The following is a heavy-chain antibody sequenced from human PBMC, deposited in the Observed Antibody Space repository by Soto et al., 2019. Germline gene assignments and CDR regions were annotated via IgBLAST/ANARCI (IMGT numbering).Heavy chain of an antibody. CDR1: GGSISSGGYY. J-gene: IGHJ4*02. D-gene: IGHD1-26*01. CDR3: AREGGIVGATAADY. V-gene: IGHV4-31*03. CDR2: IYYSGST. Sequence: QVQLQESGPGLVKPSQTLSLTCTVSGGSISSGGYYWSWIRQHPGKGLEWIGYIYYSGSTYYNPALKRRVTMSVDTLKTQISLKLAYVTAAEPAVYYCAREGGIVGATAADYWGQGTLVTVSS.